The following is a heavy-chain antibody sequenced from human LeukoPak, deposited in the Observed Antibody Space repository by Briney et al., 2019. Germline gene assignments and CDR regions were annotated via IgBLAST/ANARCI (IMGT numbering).Heavy chain of an antibody. J-gene: IGHJ5*02. D-gene: IGHD5-18*01. V-gene: IGHV1-8*01. CDR2: MNPNSGNT. CDR3: ARAEYSYGPTSFDP. Sequence: ASVKVSCKASGYTFASCDINWVRQASGQGLEWMGWMNPNSGNTGYAQKFQGRVTMTRNTSISTAYMELSSLRSEDTAVYYCARAEYSYGPTSFDPWGQGTLVTVSS. CDR1: GYTFASCD.